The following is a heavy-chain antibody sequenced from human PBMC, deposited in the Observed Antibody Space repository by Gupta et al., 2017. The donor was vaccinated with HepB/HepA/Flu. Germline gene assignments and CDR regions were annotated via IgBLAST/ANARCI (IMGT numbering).Heavy chain of an antibody. CDR1: GGSISSGGYS. Sequence: QLQLQESGSGLVKPSQTLSLTCAVSGGSISSGGYSWSWIRQPPGKGLEWIGYIFHSGTAYYNPSLKSRVTMSVDKSKNQFSLKLSSVTAADTAVYFCAREDYGSGSFDFWGQGTLVIVSS. J-gene: IGHJ4*02. CDR3: AREDYGSGSFDF. V-gene: IGHV4-30-2*01. CDR2: IFHSGTA. D-gene: IGHD3-10*01.